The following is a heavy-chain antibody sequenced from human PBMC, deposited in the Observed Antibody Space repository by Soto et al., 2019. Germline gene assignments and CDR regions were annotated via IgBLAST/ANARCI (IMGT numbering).Heavy chain of an antibody. V-gene: IGHV1-69*13. CDR1: GGTFSSYA. J-gene: IGHJ4*02. D-gene: IGHD3-22*01. CDR2: IIPIFGTA. Sequence: ASVKVSCKASGGTFSSYAISWVRQAPGQGLEWMGGIIPIFGTANYAQKFQGRVTITADESTSTAYMELSSLRSEDTAVYYCAREYYYDSSGYYLGVGFGYWGQGTLVTVSS. CDR3: AREYYYDSSGYYLGVGFGY.